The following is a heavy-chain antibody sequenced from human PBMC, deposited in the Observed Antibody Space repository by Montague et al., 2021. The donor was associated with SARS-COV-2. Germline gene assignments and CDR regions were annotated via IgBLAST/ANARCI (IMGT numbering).Heavy chain of an antibody. CDR1: GFTFSNYD. CDR2: ISTSAYTT. Sequence: SLRLSCAASGFTFSNYDMNWVRQAPGKGPEWISCISTSAYTTSYAGSVKGRFTISRDNGKNSLYLQMNSLRVEDTAVYHCTRDYRSIVGDGLDIWGQGTKVTVSS. D-gene: IGHD3-16*02. J-gene: IGHJ3*02. CDR3: TRDYRSIVGDGLDI. V-gene: IGHV3-48*03.